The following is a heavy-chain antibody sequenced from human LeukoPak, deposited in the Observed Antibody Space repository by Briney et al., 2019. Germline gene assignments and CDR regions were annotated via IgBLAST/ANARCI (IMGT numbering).Heavy chain of an antibody. CDR2: ISSSSSYI. V-gene: IGHV3-21*01. CDR3: ARFPVGYCSSTSCVGY. D-gene: IGHD2-2*01. J-gene: IGHJ4*02. CDR1: GFTFSSYS. Sequence: GGSLRLSCAASGFTFSSYSMNWVRQAPGKGLEWVSSISSSSSYIYYADSVKGRFTISRDNAKNSLYLQMYSLRAEDTAVYYCARFPVGYCSSTSCVGYWGQGTLVTVSS.